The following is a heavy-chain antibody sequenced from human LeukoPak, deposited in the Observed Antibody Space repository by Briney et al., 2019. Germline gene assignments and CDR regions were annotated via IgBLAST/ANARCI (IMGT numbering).Heavy chain of an antibody. Sequence: KPSETPSPTCVVYGGSSRGHYWSWSRQPPGKGLEWIGEMNHSGTTNYNPFLKSRAHMSVDTSKNQFCLKLRSVTAADTAVYYCARGHTYYDFLTGYYSFADFQHWGQGTLVTVSS. V-gene: IGHV4-34*01. J-gene: IGHJ1*01. CDR3: ARGHTYYDFLTGYYSFADFQH. CDR1: GGSSRGHY. D-gene: IGHD3-9*01. CDR2: MNHSGTT.